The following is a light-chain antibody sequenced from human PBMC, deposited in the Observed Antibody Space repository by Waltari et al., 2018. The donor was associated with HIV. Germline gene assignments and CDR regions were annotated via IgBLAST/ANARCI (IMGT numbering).Light chain of an antibody. CDR3: QQYHRYSVT. CDR2: KAS. V-gene: IGKV1-5*03. CDR1: QNISSW. J-gene: IGKJ4*01. Sequence: DIQLTQSPSTLSASVGDRLTITCRASQNISSWLVWYQQKPGKVPNLLISKASILESGVPSRFSGSGSGTEFTLTISSLQPDDFATYYCQQYHRYSVTFGGGTKVEIK.